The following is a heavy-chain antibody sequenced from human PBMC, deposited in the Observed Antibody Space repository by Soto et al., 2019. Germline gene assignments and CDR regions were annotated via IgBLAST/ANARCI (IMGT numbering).Heavy chain of an antibody. V-gene: IGHV1-69*13. Sequence: SVKVSCKASGGTFSSYAISWVRQAPGQGLEWMGGIIPIFGTANYAQKFQGRVTITADESTSTAYMELSSLRSEGTAVYYCARWGGPGMTTAASVAHYGMDVWGQGTTVTAP. D-gene: IGHD4-17*01. CDR3: ARWGGPGMTTAASVAHYGMDV. CDR2: IIPIFGTA. CDR1: GGTFSSYA. J-gene: IGHJ6*02.